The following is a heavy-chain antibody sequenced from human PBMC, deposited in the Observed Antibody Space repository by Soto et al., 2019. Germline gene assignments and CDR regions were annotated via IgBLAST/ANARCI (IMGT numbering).Heavy chain of an antibody. CDR2: IIPIFGTA. CDR3: AYMLGDGYNAYYFDY. Sequence: SVKVSCKASGYTFTGYYMHWVRQAPGQGLEWMGGIIPIFGTANYAQKFQGRVTITADKSTSTAYMELSSLRSEDTAVYYCAYMLGDGYNAYYFDYWGQGTLVTVSS. D-gene: IGHD5-12*01. CDR1: GYTFTGYY. J-gene: IGHJ4*02. V-gene: IGHV1-69*06.